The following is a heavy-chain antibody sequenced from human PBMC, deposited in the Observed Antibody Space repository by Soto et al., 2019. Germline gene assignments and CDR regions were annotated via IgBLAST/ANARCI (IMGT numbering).Heavy chain of an antibody. D-gene: IGHD2-15*01. CDR2: INTEGNNT. CDR1: GFSFSSYW. CDR3: ARSPGGYYID. Sequence: EVQLVESGGGLVQPGGSLRLSCADSGFSFSSYWTHWVRQGPGKGLVWVARINTEGNNTNYADSVEGRFTISRDNAKNTLYLQMNSLRAEDTAVYYCARSPGGYYIDWGQGTMVTVSS. V-gene: IGHV3-74*01. J-gene: IGHJ3*01.